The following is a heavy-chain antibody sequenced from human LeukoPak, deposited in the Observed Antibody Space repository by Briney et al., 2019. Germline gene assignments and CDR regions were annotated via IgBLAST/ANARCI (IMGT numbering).Heavy chain of an antibody. D-gene: IGHD3-16*01. Sequence: PGGSLRLFCAASGFTFSDYYMSWIRQAPGKGLEWVSYISSSGSTIYYADSVKGRFTISRDNAKNSLYLQMNSLRAEDTAVYYCASTSPYYDYDDSLFEEYWGQGTLVTVSS. CDR1: GFTFSDYY. CDR3: ASTSPYYDYDDSLFEEY. CDR2: ISSSGSTI. J-gene: IGHJ4*02. V-gene: IGHV3-11*01.